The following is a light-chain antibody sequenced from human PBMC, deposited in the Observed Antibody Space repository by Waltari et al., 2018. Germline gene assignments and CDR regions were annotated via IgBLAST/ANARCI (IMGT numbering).Light chain of an antibody. CDR3: QHHHIYPFT. CDR2: DAS. Sequence: DIQMTQSPSTLSASVGDRVTITCRASKSISSWLAWYQQKPGKAPKLLIYDASSLESGVPSRFSGSGSGTEFTLTISSLQPEDFATYYCQHHHIYPFTFGPGTKVDIK. CDR1: KSISSW. V-gene: IGKV1-5*01. J-gene: IGKJ3*01.